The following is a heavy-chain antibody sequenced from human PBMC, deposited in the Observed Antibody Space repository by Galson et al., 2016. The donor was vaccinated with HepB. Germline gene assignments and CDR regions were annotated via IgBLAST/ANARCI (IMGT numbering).Heavy chain of an antibody. Sequence: SLRLSCAASGFTFSTYSMNWVRQAPGKGLEWVSNIGNSGGYLYYADSVKGRFTISRDNAKNSLFLQMNSLRVEDTAVYYCARDGSRLDYWGQGTLVTVSS. CDR3: ARDGSRLDY. V-gene: IGHV3-21*01. D-gene: IGHD5-12*01. J-gene: IGHJ4*02. CDR1: GFTFSTYS. CDR2: IGNSGGYL.